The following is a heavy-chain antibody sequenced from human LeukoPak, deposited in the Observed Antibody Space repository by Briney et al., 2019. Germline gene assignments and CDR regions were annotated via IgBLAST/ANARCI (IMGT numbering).Heavy chain of an antibody. CDR1: GFTFNNAW. CDR2: IKRQSDGGTT. CDR3: STDGGDYYESSGYEFDF. V-gene: IGHV3-15*01. J-gene: IGHJ4*02. D-gene: IGHD3-22*01. Sequence: GGSLRLSCVVSGFTFNNAWMNWVRQAPGKGLEWVGRIKRQSDGGTTDYAAPVKGRFTISRDDSTNTLYLQMSSLKTEDTAVYYCSTDGGDYYESSGYEFDFWGQGTLVTVSS.